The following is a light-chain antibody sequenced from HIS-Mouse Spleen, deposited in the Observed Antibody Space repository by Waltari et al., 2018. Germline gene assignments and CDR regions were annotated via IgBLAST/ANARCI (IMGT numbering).Light chain of an antibody. CDR1: QSVSSSY. CDR2: GAS. CDR3: QQYGSSSALT. V-gene: IGKV3-20*01. J-gene: IGKJ4*01. Sequence: EIVLTQSPGTLSLSPGERATLSCRASQSVSSSYLAWYQQKPGQAPRLLIYGASSRATGIPGRFSGSGSGTDFTLTISRLEPEDFAVYYCQQYGSSSALTFGGGTKVEIK.